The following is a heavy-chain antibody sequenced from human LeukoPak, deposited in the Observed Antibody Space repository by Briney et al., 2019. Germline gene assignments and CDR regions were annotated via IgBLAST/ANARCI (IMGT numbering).Heavy chain of an antibody. J-gene: IGHJ4*02. Sequence: GRSLRLSCAASGFTFDDYAMHWVRQAPGKGLEWVSGISWNSGSIGYADSVRGRFTISRDNSKDTLYLQMNSLRAEDTAVYYCGNRGVVRYYFDYWGQGTLVTVSS. V-gene: IGHV3-9*01. CDR1: GFTFDDYA. CDR2: ISWNSGSI. D-gene: IGHD3-3*01. CDR3: GNRGVVRYYFDY.